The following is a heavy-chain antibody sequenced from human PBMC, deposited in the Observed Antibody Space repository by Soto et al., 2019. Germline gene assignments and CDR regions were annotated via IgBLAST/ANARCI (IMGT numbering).Heavy chain of an antibody. Sequence: QVQLQQWGAGLLKPSETLSLTCAVYGGFVSSGSYYWSWIRQPPGQGLEWIGEMSHSGGTHFNPSLNSPVTISVDTSKNQFSLKMSSVTAADTALYYCARVERGTATTVVDAFDIWGPGTMVTVSS. J-gene: IGHJ3*02. CDR2: MSHSGGT. V-gene: IGHV4-34*01. CDR3: ARVERGTATTVVDAFDI. CDR1: GGFVSSGSYY. D-gene: IGHD1-1*01.